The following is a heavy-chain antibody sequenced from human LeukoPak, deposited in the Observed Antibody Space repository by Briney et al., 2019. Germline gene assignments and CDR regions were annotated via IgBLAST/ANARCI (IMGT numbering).Heavy chain of an antibody. D-gene: IGHD3-10*01. CDR3: ASVIWFRMGIRHGYYFDY. CDR1: GGSISSGSYY. Sequence: SETLSLTCTVSGGSISSGSYYWSWIRQPAGKGLEWIGHIYTSGGTNYNPSLKSRVTISVDTSKNRFSLKLSSVTAADTAVYYCASVIWFRMGIRHGYYFDYWGQGTLVTVSS. CDR2: IYTSGGT. V-gene: IGHV4-61*09. J-gene: IGHJ4*02.